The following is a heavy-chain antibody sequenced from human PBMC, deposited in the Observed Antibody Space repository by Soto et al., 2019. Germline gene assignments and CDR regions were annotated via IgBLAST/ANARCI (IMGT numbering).Heavy chain of an antibody. Sequence: GGSLRLSCAASGFTLSDHFMEWVRQAPGKGLEWVGRTKHKAASYTTDYAASVNGRFTISRDDSENTLYLQMNSLRAEDTAVYYCARGPYYYDNVAYRPYWGQGTLVTVSS. CDR2: TKHKAASYTT. J-gene: IGHJ4*02. CDR1: GFTLSDHF. CDR3: ARGPYYYDNVAYRPY. V-gene: IGHV3-72*01. D-gene: IGHD3-22*01.